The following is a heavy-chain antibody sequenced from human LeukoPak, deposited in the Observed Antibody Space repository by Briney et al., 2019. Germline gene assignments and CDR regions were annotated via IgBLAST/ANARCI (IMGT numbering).Heavy chain of an antibody. D-gene: IGHD3-10*01. CDR1: GFTFSNYG. J-gene: IGHJ4*02. Sequence: GGSLRLSCAASGFTFSNYGMHWVRQAPRKGLEWVAFISYDGSNKYYADSVKGRFTISRDNSKNTLYLQMNSLRAEDTAVYYCARDSYGSGSDYWGQGTLVTVSS. CDR3: ARDSYGSGSDY. V-gene: IGHV3-30*03. CDR2: ISYDGSNK.